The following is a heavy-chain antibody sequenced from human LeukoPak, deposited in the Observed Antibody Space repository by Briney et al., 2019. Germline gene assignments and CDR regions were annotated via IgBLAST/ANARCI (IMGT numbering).Heavy chain of an antibody. CDR3: AGRDVHSAASYCFEY. CDR1: GFTVSSNY. V-gene: IGHV3-53*01. D-gene: IGHD5-24*01. J-gene: IGHJ4*02. Sequence: PGGSLRLSCAASGFTVSSNYMSWVRQAPGKGLEWVSVIYSGGSTYYADSVKGRFTISRDNSKNTLYLQMNSLRAEDTAVYYCAGRDVHSAASYCFEYWGQGTLVTGSS. CDR2: IYSGGST.